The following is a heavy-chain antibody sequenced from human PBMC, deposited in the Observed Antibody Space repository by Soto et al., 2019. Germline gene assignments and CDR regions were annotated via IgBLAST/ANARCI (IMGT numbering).Heavy chain of an antibody. CDR1: GASIDLYY. Sequence: QVQLQESGPGLVKPSETLSLTCTVSGASIDLYYWSWIRQPPGKGLEWIGYIYYSGSTDYNPSLNTRVTTSLDASRTQFSLTLSSVTGADTALQYCAIQLVAGYYDHWGQGPLVTVSS. J-gene: IGHJ5*02. V-gene: IGHV4-59*01. D-gene: IGHD1-1*01. CDR2: IYYSGST. CDR3: AIQLVAGYYDH.